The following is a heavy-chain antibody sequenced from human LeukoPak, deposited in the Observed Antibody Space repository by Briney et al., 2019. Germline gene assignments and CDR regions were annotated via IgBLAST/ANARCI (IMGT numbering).Heavy chain of an antibody. V-gene: IGHV3-64*01. CDR2: ISNDGTRT. D-gene: IGHD2-2*01. CDR3: ARGRLYHLLPNYYYYMDV. Sequence: GESLRLSCAGSGFTLSSHSMHWVRQAPGKGLESISTISNDGTRTYYANSVRGRFTISRDNSKNTVFLQMDSLRAEDMAVYYCARGRLYHLLPNYYYYMDVWGKGTTVTVSS. CDR1: GFTLSSHS. J-gene: IGHJ6*03.